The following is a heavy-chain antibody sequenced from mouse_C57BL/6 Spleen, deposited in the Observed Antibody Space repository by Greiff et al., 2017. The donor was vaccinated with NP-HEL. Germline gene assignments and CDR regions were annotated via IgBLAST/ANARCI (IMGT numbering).Heavy chain of an antibody. D-gene: IGHD2-5*01. J-gene: IGHJ3*01. CDR3: VRDYSNYFAWLAY. CDR2: IDPNSGGS. V-gene: IGHV1-72*01. Sequence: VQLQQSGAELVKPGASVKLSCKASGYTFTSYWMHWVKQRPGRGLEWIGRIDPNSGGSKYNEKFKSKATLTVDKPSSTAYMQLSSLTSEDSAVYYSVRDYSNYFAWLAYWGQGALVTVAA. CDR1: GYTFTSYW.